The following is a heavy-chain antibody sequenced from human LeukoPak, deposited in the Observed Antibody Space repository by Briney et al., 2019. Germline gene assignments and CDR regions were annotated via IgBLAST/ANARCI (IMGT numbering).Heavy chain of an antibody. Sequence: GGSLRLSCAASGFTFSDYYMSWIRQAPGKGLEWVSYISSSGSTIYYADSVKGRFTIPRDNAKNSLYLQMNSLRAEDTAVYHCARPELPLYSSSSGSWFDPWGQGTLVTVSS. CDR1: GFTFSDYY. V-gene: IGHV3-11*04. D-gene: IGHD6-6*01. J-gene: IGHJ5*02. CDR3: ARPELPLYSSSSGSWFDP. CDR2: ISSSGSTI.